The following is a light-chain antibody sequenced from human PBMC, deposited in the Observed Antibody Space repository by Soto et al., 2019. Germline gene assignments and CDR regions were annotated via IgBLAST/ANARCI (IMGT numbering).Light chain of an antibody. V-gene: IGKV1-5*01. CDR3: QHGT. CDR2: DAS. CDR1: QSISSW. J-gene: IGKJ1*01. Sequence: DIQMTQSPSTLSASVGDRVTITCRASQSISSWLAWYQQKPGKAPKLLIYDASRLESGVPSRFSGSGSGTEFTLTISSLQPDDFATYYCQHGTFGQGTKVDIK.